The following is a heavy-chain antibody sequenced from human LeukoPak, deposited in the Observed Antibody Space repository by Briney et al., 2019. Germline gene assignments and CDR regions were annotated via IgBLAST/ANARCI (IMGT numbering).Heavy chain of an antibody. J-gene: IGHJ4*02. CDR2: VHNSGAT. CDR1: GVSIKNYY. V-gene: IGHV4-59*13. Sequence: SETLSLTCTVSGVSIKNYYWSWIRQSSERGLEWIGYVHNSGATNYNPSLESRVTMSIDTSRSQFSLILNSVTAADTAVYYCARLGSYSDCWGQGTLVTVST. CDR3: ARLGSYSDC. D-gene: IGHD1-26*01.